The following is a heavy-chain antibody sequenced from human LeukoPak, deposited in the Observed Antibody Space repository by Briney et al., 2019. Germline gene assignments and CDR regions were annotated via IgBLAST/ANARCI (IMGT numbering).Heavy chain of an antibody. CDR1: GYTFTGYY. Sequence: GASVKVSCEASGYTFTGYYMHWVRQAPGQGLEWMGWINPNSGGTNYAQKFQGRVTMTRDTSISTAYMELSRLRSDDTAVYYCARDLYNWNNLDYWGQGTLVTVSS. J-gene: IGHJ4*02. V-gene: IGHV1-2*02. D-gene: IGHD1/OR15-1a*01. CDR2: INPNSGGT. CDR3: ARDLYNWNNLDY.